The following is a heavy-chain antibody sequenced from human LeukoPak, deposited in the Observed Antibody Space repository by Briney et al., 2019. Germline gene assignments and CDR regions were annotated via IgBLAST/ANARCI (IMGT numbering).Heavy chain of an antibody. CDR1: GFTFSIYA. D-gene: IGHD3-16*02. CDR3: AKDIWGYPLSPIDY. CDR2: ISGSGDST. J-gene: IGHJ4*02. Sequence: GGSLRLSCAASGFTFSIYAMNWVRQAPGKGLEWVSRISGSGDSTYYADSVKGRFTISRDNSKNTLYVQMNSLRAEDTAAYYCAKDIWGYPLSPIDYWGQGTLVTVSS. V-gene: IGHV3-23*01.